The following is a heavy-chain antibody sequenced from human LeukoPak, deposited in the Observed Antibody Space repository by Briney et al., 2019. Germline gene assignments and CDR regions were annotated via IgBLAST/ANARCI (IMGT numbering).Heavy chain of an antibody. CDR3: AKDSSGWGYFDY. CDR2: ISGSGSST. J-gene: IGHJ4*02. Sequence: GGSLRLSCAASGFTFSSYAMSWVRQAPGKGLEWVSTISGSGSSTYYADSVKGRFTISRDNSKNTLYLQMNSLRAEDTAVYYCAKDSSGWGYFDYWGQGTLVTVSS. V-gene: IGHV3-23*01. CDR1: GFTFSSYA. D-gene: IGHD6-19*01.